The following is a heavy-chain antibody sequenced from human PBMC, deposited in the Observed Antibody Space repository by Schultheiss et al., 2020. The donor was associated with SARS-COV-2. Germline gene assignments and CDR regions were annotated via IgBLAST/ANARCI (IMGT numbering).Heavy chain of an antibody. D-gene: IGHD2-2*01. V-gene: IGHV3-73*01. CDR1: GFSFSGSG. CDR2: IRSKARYYAT. J-gene: IGHJ5*02. Sequence: GGSLRLSCVTSGFSFSGSGIYWVRQASGKGLEWVGRIRSKARYYATTYAASVKGKFIISRDESMTTSYLKMKSLKIEDTSENYSNRTSKSSGWFDPWGQGTLVTVSS. CDR3: NRTSKSSGWFDP.